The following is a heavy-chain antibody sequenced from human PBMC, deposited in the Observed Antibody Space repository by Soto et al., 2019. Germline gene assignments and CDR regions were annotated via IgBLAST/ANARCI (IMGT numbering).Heavy chain of an antibody. CDR2: ISSSDSI. J-gene: IGHJ4*02. CDR1: GFTFSDYY. CDR3: ARDLGYYDSSGYFDY. V-gene: IGHV3-11*01. Sequence: QVQLVESGGGLAKPGGSLRLSCAASGFTFSDYYMSWIRQAPGKGLEWVSYISSSDSIYYADSVKGRFTISRDNAKNSLYLQMNSLRAEDTAVYYCARDLGYYDSSGYFDYWGQGTLVTVSS. D-gene: IGHD3-22*01.